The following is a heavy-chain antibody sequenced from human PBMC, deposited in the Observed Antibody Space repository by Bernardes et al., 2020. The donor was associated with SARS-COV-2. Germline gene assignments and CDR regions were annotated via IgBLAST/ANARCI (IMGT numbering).Heavy chain of an antibody. J-gene: IGHJ6*03. CDR3: ARVSITIFGVDPYYYYMDV. Sequence: SETLSLTCTVSGGSISSSSYYWGWIRQPPGKGLEWIGSIYYSGSTYYNPSLKSRVTISVDTSKNQFSLKLSSVTAADTAVYYCARVSITIFGVDPYYYYMDVWGKGTTVTVSS. CDR1: GGSISSSSYY. V-gene: IGHV4-39*07. D-gene: IGHD3-3*01. CDR2: IYYSGST.